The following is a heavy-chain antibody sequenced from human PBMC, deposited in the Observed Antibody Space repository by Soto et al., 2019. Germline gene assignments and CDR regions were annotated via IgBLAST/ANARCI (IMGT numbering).Heavy chain of an antibody. V-gene: IGHV3-66*01. CDR1: GFTVSTDW. J-gene: IGHJ6*02. Sequence: EVQLVESGGGLVQPGGSLRLSCAASGFTVSTDWMYWVRQAPGKELEWVSVIRGGGNTFYADSVEGRFTISRDNSKNTVYLQMNGLRVEDTAMYYCVRENYYYGMDVWGQGTTVTVSS. CDR3: VRENYYYGMDV. CDR2: IRGGGNT.